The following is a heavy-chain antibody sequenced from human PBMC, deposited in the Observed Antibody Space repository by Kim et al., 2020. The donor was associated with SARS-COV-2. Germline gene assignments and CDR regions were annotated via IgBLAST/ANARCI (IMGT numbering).Heavy chain of an antibody. V-gene: IGHV3-23*01. D-gene: IGHD2-2*03. Sequence: GGSLRLSCTTSGFTFTGYAMSWVRQAPWKGLEWVSSIDGSDGTTYYVDSVKGRFTISRDNSKNTLYLQMNSLRADDTAVYYCMKGGWGWIWDHWGQGTRV. J-gene: IGHJ4*02. CDR1: GFTFTGYA. CDR3: MKGGWGWIWDH. CDR2: IDGSDGTT.